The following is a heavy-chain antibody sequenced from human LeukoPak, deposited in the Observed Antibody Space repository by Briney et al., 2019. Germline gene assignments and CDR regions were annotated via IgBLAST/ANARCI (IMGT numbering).Heavy chain of an antibody. D-gene: IGHD2-15*01. V-gene: IGHV1-46*01. CDR3: ARVIPVCSGGSCYSGSYFDY. CDR1: GYTFTSYY. J-gene: IGHJ4*02. Sequence: ASVKVSCKASGYTFTSYYMHWVRQAPGQGLEWMGIINPSGGSTSYAQKFQGRVTMTRDMSTSTVYVELSSLRSEDTAVYYCARVIPVCSGGSCYSGSYFDYWGQGTLVTVSS. CDR2: INPSGGST.